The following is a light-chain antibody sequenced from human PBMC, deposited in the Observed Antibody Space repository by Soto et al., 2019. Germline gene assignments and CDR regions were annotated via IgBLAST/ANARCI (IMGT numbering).Light chain of an antibody. CDR3: QQYDNLWT. Sequence: DIQMTQSPSSLSASVGDRVTITCQASQDISNYLNWYQQKPGKAPKLLIYDASTLETGVPSRFSGSGSGTDFTFTISRLQPEDIATYYCQQYDNLWTFGQGTKVEIK. J-gene: IGKJ1*01. CDR1: QDISNY. V-gene: IGKV1-33*01. CDR2: DAS.